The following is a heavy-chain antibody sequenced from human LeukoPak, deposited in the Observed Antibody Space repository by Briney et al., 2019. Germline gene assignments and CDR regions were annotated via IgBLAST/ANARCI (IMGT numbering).Heavy chain of an antibody. CDR1: GFTFSSYA. CDR3: ARAGRKYCSGGTCPRYFDY. D-gene: IGHD2-15*01. J-gene: IGHJ4*02. V-gene: IGHV3-30-3*01. Sequence: GRSLRLSCAASGFTFSSYAMHWVRQAPGKGLEWVAVISYDGSNKYYADSVKGRFTISRDNSKNTLYLQMNSLRAEDTAVYYCARAGRKYCSGGTCPRYFDYWGQGTLVAVSS. CDR2: ISYDGSNK.